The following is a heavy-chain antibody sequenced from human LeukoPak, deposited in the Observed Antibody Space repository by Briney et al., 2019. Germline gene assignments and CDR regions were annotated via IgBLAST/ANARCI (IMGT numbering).Heavy chain of an antibody. V-gene: IGHV3-74*01. Sequence: PGGSLRLSCAASGFTFSSYWMHWVRQAPGKGLVWVSRINSDGSSTSYADSVKGRFAISRDNAKNTLYLQMNSLRAEDTAVYYCARDGRAAAGPNFDYWGQGTLVTVSS. D-gene: IGHD6-13*01. CDR1: GFTFSSYW. CDR2: INSDGSST. J-gene: IGHJ4*02. CDR3: ARDGRAAAGPNFDY.